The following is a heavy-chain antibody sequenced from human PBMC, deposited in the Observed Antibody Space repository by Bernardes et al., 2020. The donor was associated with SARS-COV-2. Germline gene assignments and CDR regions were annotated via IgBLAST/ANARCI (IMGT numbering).Heavy chain of an antibody. J-gene: IGHJ4*02. CDR3: AGGDYPQGGDY. CDR2: IYVGGSR. CDR1: GFSLRPNY. Sequence: GSLSPSCAVSGFSLRPNYMTWVRPAPGKGLEWVSIIYVGGSRYHADSVKGRFTISRDNSKNSLFLQMNSLRADDTAVYYCAGGDYPQGGDYWGQGTLVTVAS. D-gene: IGHD4-17*01. V-gene: IGHV3-53*01.